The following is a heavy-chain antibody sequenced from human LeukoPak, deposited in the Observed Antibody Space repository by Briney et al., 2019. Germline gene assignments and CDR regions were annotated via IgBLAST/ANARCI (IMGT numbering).Heavy chain of an antibody. V-gene: IGHV3-69-1*01. D-gene: IGHD3-10*01. CDR1: EFTYRNYV. J-gene: IGHJ3*02. Sequence: GGSLRLSCTTSEFTYRNYVINWVRQAPGKGLEWLSIIGENGGTYYADSVKGRFTISRDNAKNSLYLQMNSLRAEDTAVYYCARPQVWFGELLKADDAFDIWGQGTMVTVSS. CDR2: IGENGGT. CDR3: ARPQVWFGELLKADDAFDI.